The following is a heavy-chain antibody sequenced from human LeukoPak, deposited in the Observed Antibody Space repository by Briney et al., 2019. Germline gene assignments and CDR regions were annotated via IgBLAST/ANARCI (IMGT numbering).Heavy chain of an antibody. CDR2: IIPIFGTA. Sequence: GASVKVSCKASGGTFSSYAISWVRQAPGQGLEWMGGIIPIFGTANYAQKFQGRVTMTTDTSTSTAYMELRSLRSDDTAVYYCARTLGYCSGGSCYSMNYWGQGTLVTVSS. V-gene: IGHV1-69*05. J-gene: IGHJ4*02. CDR1: GGTFSSYA. CDR3: ARTLGYCSGGSCYSMNY. D-gene: IGHD2-15*01.